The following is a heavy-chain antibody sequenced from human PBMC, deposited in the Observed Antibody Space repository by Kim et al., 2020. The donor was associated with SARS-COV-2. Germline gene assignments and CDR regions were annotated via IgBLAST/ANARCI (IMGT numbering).Heavy chain of an antibody. Sequence: GGSLRLSCAASGFTFSSYSMNWVRQAPGKGLEWVSSISSSSSYIYYADSVKGRFNISRDNAKNSLYLQMNSLRAEDTAVYYCARDDGRDYYYGMDVWGQGTTVTVSS. CDR3: ARDDGRDYYYGMDV. J-gene: IGHJ6*02. CDR2: ISSSSSYI. CDR1: GFTFSSYS. V-gene: IGHV3-21*01.